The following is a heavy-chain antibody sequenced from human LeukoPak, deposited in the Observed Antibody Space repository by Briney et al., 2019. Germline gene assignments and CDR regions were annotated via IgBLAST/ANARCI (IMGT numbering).Heavy chain of an antibody. D-gene: IGHD6-13*01. CDR3: ARDQYSSSRYFSGHDY. CDR2: ISSSNSYI. J-gene: IGHJ4*02. Sequence: GGSLRLSCAASGFTFSSYSMNWVRQAPGKGLEWGSSISSSNSYIYYADSVKGRFTISRDNAKNSLYLQMNSLRAEDTAVYYCARDQYSSSRYFSGHDYWGQGTLVTASS. V-gene: IGHV3-21*01. CDR1: GFTFSSYS.